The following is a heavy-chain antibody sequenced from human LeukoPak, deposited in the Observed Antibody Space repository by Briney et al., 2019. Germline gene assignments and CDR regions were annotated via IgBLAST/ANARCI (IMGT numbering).Heavy chain of an antibody. CDR2: IYYSGST. D-gene: IGHD6-19*01. Sequence: WFRQPPGKGLEWIGSIYYSGSTYYNPSLKSRVTISVDTSKNQFSLKLSSVTAADTAVYYCARRGRYSSGWYRGNWFDPWGQGTLVTVSS. V-gene: IGHV4-39*01. CDR3: ARRGRYSSGWYRGNWFDP. J-gene: IGHJ5*02.